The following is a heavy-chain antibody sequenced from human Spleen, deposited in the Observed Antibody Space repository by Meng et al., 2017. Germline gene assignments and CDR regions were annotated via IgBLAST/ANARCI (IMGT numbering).Heavy chain of an antibody. V-gene: IGHV4-59*01. D-gene: IGHD6-19*01. CDR1: GGAISGYY. Sequence: VQLQESGPGLVKPSGTLSLTCPVSGGAISGYYWSWIRQPPGKGLEWIGYIYYSGSTNYNPSLKSRVTISVDTSKNQFSLNLSSVTAADTAVYYCARGQPGYSSGWYPYWGQGTLVTVSS. CDR3: ARGQPGYSSGWYPY. J-gene: IGHJ4*02. CDR2: IYYSGST.